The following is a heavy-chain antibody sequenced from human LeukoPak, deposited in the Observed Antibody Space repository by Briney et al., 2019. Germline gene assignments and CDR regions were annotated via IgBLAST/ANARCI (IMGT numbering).Heavy chain of an antibody. CDR1: GGSISSSSYY. V-gene: IGHV4-39*07. J-gene: IGHJ4*02. CDR2: IYYSGST. D-gene: IGHD3-22*01. Sequence: PSETLSLTCTVSGGSISSSSYYWGWIRQPPGKGLEWIGSIYYSGSTYYNPSLKSRVTISVDTSKNQFSLKLSSVTAADTAVYYCASLYSSGYYRGYIYFDYWGQGTLVTVSS. CDR3: ASLYSSGYYRGYIYFDY.